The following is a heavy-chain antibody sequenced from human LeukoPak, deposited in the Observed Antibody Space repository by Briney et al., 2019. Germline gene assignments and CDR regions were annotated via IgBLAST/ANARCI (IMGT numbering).Heavy chain of an antibody. CDR2: IYYSGST. J-gene: IGHJ6*02. CDR1: GGSISSGGYS. Sequence: SQTLSLTCAVSGGSISSGGYSWSWIRQPPGKGLEWIGYIYYSGSTNYNPSLKSRVTISVDTSKNQFSLKLSSVTAADTAVYYCARDSGSYPWDYYGMDVWGQGTTVTVSS. CDR3: ARDSGSYPWDYYGMDV. D-gene: IGHD1-26*01. V-gene: IGHV4-61*08.